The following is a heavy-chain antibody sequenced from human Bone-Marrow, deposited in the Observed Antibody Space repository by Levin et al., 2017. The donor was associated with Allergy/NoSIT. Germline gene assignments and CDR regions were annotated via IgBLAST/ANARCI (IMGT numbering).Heavy chain of an antibody. J-gene: IGHJ4*02. V-gene: IGHV1-2*02. D-gene: IGHD2-15*01. CDR3: AKSLVAPLFDY. Sequence: VASVKVSCKASGYTFTDYYIHWVRQAPGQGLEWLGWVNPDSGGTRYAQRFQGRVTITRDTSITTAYMELSSLRSDDTAVYFCAKSLVAPLFDYWGQGTLLIVSS. CDR1: GYTFTDYY. CDR2: VNPDSGGT.